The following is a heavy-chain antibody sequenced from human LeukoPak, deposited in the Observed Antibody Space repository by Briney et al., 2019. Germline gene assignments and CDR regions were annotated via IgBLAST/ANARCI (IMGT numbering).Heavy chain of an antibody. J-gene: IGHJ5*02. CDR1: GDSITSSNYY. Sequence: SETLSLTCTVSGDSITSSNYYWGWIRRSPGKGLEWIGSIYYSGSTYYSPSLKSRVTIAVDTSKNQFSLKLNSVTAADTAVYYCARQGLSSSGWYLDWFDPWGQGTLVTVSS. CDR2: IYYSGST. V-gene: IGHV4-39*01. D-gene: IGHD6-19*01. CDR3: ARQGLSSSGWYLDWFDP.